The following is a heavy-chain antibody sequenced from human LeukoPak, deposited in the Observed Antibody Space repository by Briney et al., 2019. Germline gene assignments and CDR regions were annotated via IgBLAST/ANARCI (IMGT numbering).Heavy chain of an antibody. J-gene: IGHJ5*02. CDR3: ARENDYGNNWFDP. CDR1: GYTFSGFY. CDR2: INPSGDST. V-gene: IGHV1-46*01. D-gene: IGHD4-17*01. Sequence: ASVKASCKPSGYTFSGFYIHWVRQAPGQGLEWMGIINPSGDSTTYAQKFQGRVTMTRDTSTRTVYMELSSLRSDDTAVYYCARENDYGNNWFDPWGQGTLVTVSS.